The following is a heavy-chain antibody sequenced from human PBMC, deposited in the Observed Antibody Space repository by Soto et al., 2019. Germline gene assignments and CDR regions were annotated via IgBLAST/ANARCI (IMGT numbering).Heavy chain of an antibody. V-gene: IGHV4-59*01. D-gene: IGHD6-13*01. CDR2: IYYSGST. CDR3: ARGVAAAGDAFDI. Sequence: SETLSLTCTVSGGSIRSYYWSWIRQPPGKGLEWIGYIYYSGSTNYNPSLKSRVTISVDTSKNQFSLKLSSVTAADTGVYYFARGVAAAGDAFDIWGQGTMVTVSS. J-gene: IGHJ3*02. CDR1: GGSIRSYY.